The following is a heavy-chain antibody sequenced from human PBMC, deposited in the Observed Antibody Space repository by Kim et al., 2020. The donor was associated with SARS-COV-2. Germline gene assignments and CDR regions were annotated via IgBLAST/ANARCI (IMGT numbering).Heavy chain of an antibody. CDR2: IYYSGST. D-gene: IGHD3-22*01. CDR3: ARRFYDSSLVAAFDI. J-gene: IGHJ3*02. V-gene: IGHV4-39*01. Sequence: SETLSLTCTVSGGSISSSSYYWGWIRQPPGKGLEWIGSIYYSGSTYYNPSLKSRVTISVDTSKNQFSLKLSSVTAADTAVYYCARRFYDSSLVAAFDIWGQGTMVTVSS. CDR1: GGSISSSSYY.